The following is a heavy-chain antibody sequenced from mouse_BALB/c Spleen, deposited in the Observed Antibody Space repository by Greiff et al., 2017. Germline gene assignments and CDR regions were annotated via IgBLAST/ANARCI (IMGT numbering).Heavy chain of an antibody. CDR2: ISSGGGNT. D-gene: IGHD2-4*01. Sequence: DVHLVESGGGLVKPGGSLKLSCAASGFTFSSYTMSWVRQTPEKRLEWVATISSGGGNTYYPDSVKGRFTISRDNAKNNLYLQMSSLRSEDTALYYCARYYDYVFAYWGQGTLVTVSA. CDR1: GFTFSSYT. J-gene: IGHJ3*01. V-gene: IGHV5-9*03. CDR3: ARYYDYVFAY.